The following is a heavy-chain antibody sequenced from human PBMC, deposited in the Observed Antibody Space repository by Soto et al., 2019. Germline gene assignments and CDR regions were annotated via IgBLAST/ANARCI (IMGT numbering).Heavy chain of an antibody. CDR2: ISSSSSYI. J-gene: IGHJ6*02. CDR3: ARDLLLLWFGDRYYYGMDV. Sequence: EVQLVESGGGLVKPGGSLRLSCAASGFTFSSYSMNWVRQAPGKGLEWVSSISSSSSYIYYADSVKGRFTISRDNAKNXLXXQMNSLRAEDTAVYYCARDLLLLWFGDRYYYGMDVWGQGTTVTVSS. D-gene: IGHD3-10*01. V-gene: IGHV3-21*01. CDR1: GFTFSSYS.